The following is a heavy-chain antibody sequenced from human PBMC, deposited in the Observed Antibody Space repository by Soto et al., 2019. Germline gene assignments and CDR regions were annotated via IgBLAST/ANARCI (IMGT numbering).Heavy chain of an antibody. CDR1: GGSFSGYGGPFSGYY. CDR2: IYYSGST. D-gene: IGHD3-3*01. CDR3: ASLLEPAYYDFWSGYKI. Sequence: SETLSLTCAVHGGSFSGYGGPFSGYYWSWIRQTPGKGLEWIGYIYYSGSTNYNPSLKSRVTISVDTSKNQFSLKLSSVTAADTAVYYCASLLEPAYYDFWSGYKIWGQGTMVTVSS. J-gene: IGHJ3*02. V-gene: IGHV4-61*08.